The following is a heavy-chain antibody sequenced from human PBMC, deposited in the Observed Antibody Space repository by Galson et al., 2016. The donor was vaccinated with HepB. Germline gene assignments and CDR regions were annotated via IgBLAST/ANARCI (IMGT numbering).Heavy chain of an antibody. Sequence: LSLTCSVSGGSISPSTYYWVWFRQPPGKGLEWIGSIYYTGTTYYNPSLKSRLTISVDTSKNQFSLKLNSVTAADTAVYYCVRGGVRFSDYWGQGTLVTVSS. CDR1: GGSISPSTYY. J-gene: IGHJ4*02. D-gene: IGHD2-8*01. V-gene: IGHV4-39*01. CDR2: IYYTGTT. CDR3: VRGGVRFSDY.